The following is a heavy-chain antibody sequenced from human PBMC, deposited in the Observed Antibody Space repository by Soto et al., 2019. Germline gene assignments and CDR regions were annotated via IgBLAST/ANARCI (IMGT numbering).Heavy chain of an antibody. D-gene: IGHD3-10*01. CDR3: ARASGFSATRGYFDF. CDR2: ISYDGDNL. J-gene: IGHJ4*02. V-gene: IGHV3-30-3*01. Sequence: QVQLLESGGGVDRPGGSLRLSCATSGFSFPSYAMHWVRQRPGKGLEWVVVISYDGDNLYYANSVRDRFTISRDNSKNTLYLRMTSLRGDDTAVYYCARASGFSATRGYFDFWGLGTLVTVSS. CDR1: GFSFPSYA.